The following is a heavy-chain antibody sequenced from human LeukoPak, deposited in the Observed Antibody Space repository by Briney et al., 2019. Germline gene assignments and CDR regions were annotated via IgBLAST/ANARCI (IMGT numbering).Heavy chain of an antibody. CDR3: AKVRAPSGWFNSDY. D-gene: IGHD6-19*01. J-gene: IGHJ4*02. Sequence: GGSLRLSCAASGFTFSNYVMNWVRQAPGKGLEWVSGISGSGDSTYYADSVKGRFTISRDNSKNTLYLQMNSLRVEDTAAYYCAKVRAPSGWFNSDYWGQGTLVTVSS. V-gene: IGHV3-23*01. CDR1: GFTFSNYV. CDR2: ISGSGDST.